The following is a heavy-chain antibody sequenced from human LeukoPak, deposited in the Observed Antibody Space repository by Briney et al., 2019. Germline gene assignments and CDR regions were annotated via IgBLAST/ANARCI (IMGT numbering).Heavy chain of an antibody. D-gene: IGHD3-10*01. V-gene: IGHV3-64*04. CDR2: ISTNGGST. CDR3: AEECITIRASSD. Sequence: GGSVTLLCTASGFPLSSCTVNWVRQAPGKGLEYVSAISTNGGSTYYADSVKGRFTISRDNSKSTLYLQMNSLREEDTAVYYCAEECITIRASSDLGQGTLVTVSS. CDR1: GFPLSSCT. J-gene: IGHJ4*02.